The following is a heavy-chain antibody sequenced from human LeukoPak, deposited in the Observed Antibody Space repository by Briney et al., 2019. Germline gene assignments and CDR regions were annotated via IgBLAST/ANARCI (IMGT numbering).Heavy chain of an antibody. Sequence: GGSLRLSCAASGFTFSSYWMHWVRQAPGKWLVWVSRINSDGGSTTYADSVKGRFTISRDNAKNTLYLQMNSLRAEDTAVYYCALSREAAGTVFDDWGQGTLVTVSS. CDR2: INSDGGST. D-gene: IGHD6-13*01. V-gene: IGHV3-74*01. CDR3: ALSREAAGTVFDD. J-gene: IGHJ4*01. CDR1: GFTFSSYW.